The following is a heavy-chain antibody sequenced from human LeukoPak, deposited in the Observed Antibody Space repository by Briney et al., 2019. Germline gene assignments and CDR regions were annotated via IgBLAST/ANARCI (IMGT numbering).Heavy chain of an antibody. Sequence: GGSLRLSCAASGFTFSSYAMSWVRQAPGKGLEWVSAISGSGGSTYYADSVKGRFTISRDNSKNTLYPQMNSLRAEDTAVYYCAKARLRYFDWLLCSWGQGTLVTVSS. D-gene: IGHD3-9*01. CDR2: ISGSGGST. V-gene: IGHV3-23*01. J-gene: IGHJ5*02. CDR3: AKARLRYFDWLLCS. CDR1: GFTFSSYA.